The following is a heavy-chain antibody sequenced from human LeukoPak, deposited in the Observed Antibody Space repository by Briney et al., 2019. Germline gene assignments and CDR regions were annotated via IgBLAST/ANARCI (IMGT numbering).Heavy chain of an antibody. CDR3: ARGRRDYIWGSYRHITGFDY. Sequence: SETLSLTCTVSGGSISSYYWSWIRQPPGKGLEWIGYIYNNGRTNYNPSLKSRVTISVDTSKNHFSLKLNSVTAADTAVYYCARGRRDYIWGSYRHITGFDYWGQGNLVTVSS. V-gene: IGHV4-59*12. J-gene: IGHJ4*02. CDR2: IYNNGRT. D-gene: IGHD3-16*02. CDR1: GGSISSYY.